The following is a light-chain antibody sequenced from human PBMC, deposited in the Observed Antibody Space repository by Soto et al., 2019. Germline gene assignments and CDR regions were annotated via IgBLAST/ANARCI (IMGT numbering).Light chain of an antibody. J-gene: IGKJ2*01. Sequence: EIVLTQSPAIPSVSPGERATLSCRASQSISRSLAWYQQKPGQAPRLLISDASTRATGIPARFSGSGSGTEFTLTISSLQSEDFALYYCHQYNSWPPGTFGQGTKVDI. V-gene: IGKV3-15*01. CDR1: QSISRS. CDR3: HQYNSWPPGT. CDR2: DAS.